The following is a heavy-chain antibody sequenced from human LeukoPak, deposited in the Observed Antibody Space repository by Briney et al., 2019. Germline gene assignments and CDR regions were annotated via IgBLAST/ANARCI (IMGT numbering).Heavy chain of an antibody. Sequence: GGSLRLSCAASGFTFSSYWMPWVRQAPGKGLVWVSRINSDGSSTSYADSVKGRFTISRDNAKNTLYQQMNSLRAEDTAVYYCRYYFDGSTFYSKDYWGQGTLVTVSS. CDR2: INSDGSST. V-gene: IGHV3-74*01. D-gene: IGHD3-22*01. CDR3: RYYFDGSTFYSKDY. J-gene: IGHJ4*02. CDR1: GFTFSSYW.